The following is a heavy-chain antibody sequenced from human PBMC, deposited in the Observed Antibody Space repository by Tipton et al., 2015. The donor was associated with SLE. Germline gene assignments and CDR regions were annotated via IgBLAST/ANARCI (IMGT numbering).Heavy chain of an antibody. Sequence: QLVQSGAEVKKPGESLKISCKASGDSFTTIWIAWVRQMPGKGLEWIGMIYPGDSDTRYSPSFQGQVTISADVSTNMAFLQWSSLKASDSAMYYCARGRHNGLASFENVRWLDPWGQGTLVTVSS. J-gene: IGHJ5*02. CDR2: IYPGDSDT. CDR3: ARGRHNGLASFENVRWLDP. CDR1: GDSFTTIW. D-gene: IGHD2-8*01. V-gene: IGHV5-51*03.